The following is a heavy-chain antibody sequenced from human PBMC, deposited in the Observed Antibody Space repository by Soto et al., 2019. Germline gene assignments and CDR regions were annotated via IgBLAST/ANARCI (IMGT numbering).Heavy chain of an antibody. CDR3: ASLPEGIGDPFDY. CDR1: GVSISSSNW. Sequence: QVQLQESGPGLVKPSWTLSLTCAVSGVSISSSNWWRWVRQPPVKGMEWIGEIYHSGSTNYNPSLKSRVTISVDKSKHPSSLKLSSVTAAATAVYYCASLPEGIGDPFDYWGQGTLVTVSS. J-gene: IGHJ4*02. V-gene: IGHV4-4*02. CDR2: IYHSGST.